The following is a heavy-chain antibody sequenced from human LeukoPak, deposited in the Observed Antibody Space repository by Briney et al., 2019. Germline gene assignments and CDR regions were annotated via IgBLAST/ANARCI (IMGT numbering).Heavy chain of an antibody. D-gene: IGHD6-13*01. J-gene: IGHJ6*04. Sequence: GGSLRLSCAASGFTFSSYSMNWVRQAPGKGLEWVSYISSSSTIYYADSVKGRFTISRDNAKNSLYLQMNSLRAEDTAVYYCNGYSSSWYGMDVWGKGTTVTVSS. V-gene: IGHV3-48*01. CDR1: GFTFSSYS. CDR3: NGYSSSWYGMDV. CDR2: ISSSSTI.